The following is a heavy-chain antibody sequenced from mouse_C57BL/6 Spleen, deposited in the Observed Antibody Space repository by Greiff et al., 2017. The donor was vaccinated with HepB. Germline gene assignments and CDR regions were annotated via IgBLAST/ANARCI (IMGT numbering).Heavy chain of an antibody. CDR3: ARWNSGFAMDY. D-gene: IGHD3-2*02. CDR2: IYPGSGNT. CDR1: GYTFTDYY. Sequence: QVQLKESGAELVRPGASVKLSCKASGYTFTDYYINWVKQRPGQGLEWIARIYPGSGNTYYNEKFKGKATLTAEKSSSTAYMQLSSLTSEDSAVYFCARWNSGFAMDYWGQGTSVTVSS. V-gene: IGHV1-76*01. J-gene: IGHJ4*01.